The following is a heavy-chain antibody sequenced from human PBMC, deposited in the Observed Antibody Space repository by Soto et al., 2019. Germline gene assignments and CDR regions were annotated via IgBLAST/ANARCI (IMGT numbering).Heavy chain of an antibody. CDR2: ISGSGGST. Sequence: EVQLLESGGGLVQPGGSLRLSCAASGFTFSSYAMSWVRQAPGKGLEWVSAISGSGGSTYYADSVKGRFTISRDNSKNTQYLQMNSLRAEDTAVYYCAKGLRYQLLGTWFDPWGQGTLVTVSS. CDR1: GFTFSSYA. V-gene: IGHV3-23*01. J-gene: IGHJ5*02. D-gene: IGHD2-2*01. CDR3: AKGLRYQLLGTWFDP.